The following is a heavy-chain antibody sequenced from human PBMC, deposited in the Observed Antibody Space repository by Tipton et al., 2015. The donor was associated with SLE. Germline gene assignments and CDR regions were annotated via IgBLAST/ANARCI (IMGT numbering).Heavy chain of an antibody. Sequence: GSLRLSCAASGFTVSGNYMNWVRQAPGKGLEWVSVIYSGGGTYYADSVKGRFTISRDNSKNTLYLQMNSLRPEDTAVYYCAKIGPVKLGTYYFDYWDQGTLVTVSS. V-gene: IGHV3-53*05. CDR3: AKIGPVKLGTYYFDY. J-gene: IGHJ4*02. CDR2: IYSGGGT. CDR1: GFTVSGNY. D-gene: IGHD6-6*01.